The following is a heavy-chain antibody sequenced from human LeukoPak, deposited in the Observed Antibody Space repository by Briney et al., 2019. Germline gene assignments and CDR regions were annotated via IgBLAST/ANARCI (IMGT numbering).Heavy chain of an antibody. CDR2: ISAYNGNT. Sequence: GASVKVSCKASGYTFTSYDINWVRQAPGQGLEWMGWISAYNGNTNYAQKLQGRVTMTTDTSTSTAYMELRSLRSDDTAVYYCARVDIVVVPAGYFDYWGQGTLVTVSS. CDR1: GYTFTSYD. V-gene: IGHV1-18*01. J-gene: IGHJ4*02. D-gene: IGHD2-2*03. CDR3: ARVDIVVVPAGYFDY.